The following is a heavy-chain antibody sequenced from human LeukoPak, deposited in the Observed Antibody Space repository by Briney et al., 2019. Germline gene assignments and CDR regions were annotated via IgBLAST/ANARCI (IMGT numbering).Heavy chain of an antibody. Sequence: ASVKVSCKASGYTFTSYGISWVRQAPGQGLEWMGWISAYNGNTNYAQKLQGRVTMTTDTSTSTAYMELRSLRSDDTAVYYCARAISSSYYYYMDVWGKGTTVTVYS. D-gene: IGHD2-2*02. CDR3: ARAISSSYYYYMDV. CDR2: ISAYNGNT. V-gene: IGHV1-18*01. CDR1: GYTFTSYG. J-gene: IGHJ6*03.